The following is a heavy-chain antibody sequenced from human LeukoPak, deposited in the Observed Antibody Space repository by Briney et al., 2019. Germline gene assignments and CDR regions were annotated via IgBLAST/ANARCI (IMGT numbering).Heavy chain of an antibody. CDR1: GYTFTGYY. CDR2: INPNSGGT. D-gene: IGHD4-17*01. J-gene: IGHJ4*02. CDR3: ARGRGSDDYGDYYDSPYFDY. Sequence: ASVKVSCKASGYTFTGYYMHWVRQAPGQGLEWMGWINPNSGGTNYAQKFQGRVTMTRDTSISTAYMELSRLRSDDTAVYYCARGRGSDDYGDYYDSPYFDYWGQGTLVTVSS. V-gene: IGHV1-2*02.